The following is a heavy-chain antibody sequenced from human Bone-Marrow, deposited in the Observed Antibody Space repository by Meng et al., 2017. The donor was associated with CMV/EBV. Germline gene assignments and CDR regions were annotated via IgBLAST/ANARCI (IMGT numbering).Heavy chain of an antibody. Sequence: SETLSLTCTVSGGSVSDDYWSWIRQPPGKGLEWIGYFYYSGNTNYNPSLKSRITISVDTSKNQFSLKLSSVTAADTAVYYCARNIAAADFDYWGQGTLVTVSS. CDR1: GGSVSDDY. CDR3: ARNIAAADFDY. J-gene: IGHJ4*02. CDR2: FYYSGNT. D-gene: IGHD6-13*01. V-gene: IGHV4-59*08.